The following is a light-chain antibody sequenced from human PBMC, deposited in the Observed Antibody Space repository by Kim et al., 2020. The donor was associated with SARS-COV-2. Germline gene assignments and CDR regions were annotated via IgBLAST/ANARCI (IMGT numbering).Light chain of an antibody. V-gene: IGKV1-5*03. CDR2: KTS. CDR3: QQYKTSPWT. CDR1: QSISSY. Sequence: ASVGDRVIITCRASQSISSYLALYQQKPGKAPELLIYKTSILESGVSARFSGSGSGTEFTLTISSLQPDDFAIFYCQQYKTSPWTFGQGTKVDIK. J-gene: IGKJ1*01.